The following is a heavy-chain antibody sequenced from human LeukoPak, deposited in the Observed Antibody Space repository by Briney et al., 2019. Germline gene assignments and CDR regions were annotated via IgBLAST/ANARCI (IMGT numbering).Heavy chain of an antibody. CDR2: ISGSGGST. J-gene: IGHJ4*02. Sequence: GGSLRLSCAPSGFTFSSYAMSWVRQAPGKGLEWVSAISGSGGSTYYADSVKGRFTISRDNSKNTLYLQMNSLRAEHTAVYYCAKERHSYGYFGYWGQGTLVTVSS. V-gene: IGHV3-23*01. CDR3: AKERHSYGYFGY. D-gene: IGHD5-18*01. CDR1: GFTFSSYA.